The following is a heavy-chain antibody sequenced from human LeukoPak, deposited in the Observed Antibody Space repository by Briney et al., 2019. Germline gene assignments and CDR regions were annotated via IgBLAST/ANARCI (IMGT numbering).Heavy chain of an antibody. V-gene: IGHV1-18*01. J-gene: IGHJ4*02. CDR3: ARDYYDSSGYYPIDY. CDR1: GYTFTSYG. D-gene: IGHD3-22*01. Sequence: ASVKVSCKASGYTFTSYGISWVRQAPGQGLEWMGWISAYNSNTNYAQKLQGRVTMTTDTSTSTAYMELRSLRSDDTAVYYCARDYYDSSGYYPIDYWGQGTLVTVSS. CDR2: ISAYNSNT.